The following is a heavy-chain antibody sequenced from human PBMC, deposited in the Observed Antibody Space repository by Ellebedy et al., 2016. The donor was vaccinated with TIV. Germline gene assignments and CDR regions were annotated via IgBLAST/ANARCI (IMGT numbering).Heavy chain of an antibody. CDR2: INPNSGGT. Sequence: ASVKVSCXASGYTFTGYYMHWVRQAPGQGLEWMGWINPNSGGTNYAQKFQGRVTMTEDTSTDTAYMELSSLRSEDTAVYYCATDIVVVPAAPDWYFDLWGRGTLVTVSS. CDR1: GYTFTGYY. CDR3: ATDIVVVPAAPDWYFDL. D-gene: IGHD2-2*01. V-gene: IGHV1-2*02. J-gene: IGHJ2*01.